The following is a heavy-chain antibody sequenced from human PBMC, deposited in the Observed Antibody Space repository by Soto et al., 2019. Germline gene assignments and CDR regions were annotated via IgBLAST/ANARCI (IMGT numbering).Heavy chain of an antibody. CDR3: AKWDDYGDRKEAFDI. Sequence: DVQLVESGGGLVQPGRSLRLSCAASGFTFDDYAMHWARQAPGKGLEWVSGISWNSGSIGYADSVKGRFTISRDNAKNSLYLQMNSLRAEDTALYYCAKWDDYGDRKEAFDIWGQGTMVTVSS. D-gene: IGHD4-17*01. CDR1: GFTFDDYA. CDR2: ISWNSGSI. J-gene: IGHJ3*02. V-gene: IGHV3-9*01.